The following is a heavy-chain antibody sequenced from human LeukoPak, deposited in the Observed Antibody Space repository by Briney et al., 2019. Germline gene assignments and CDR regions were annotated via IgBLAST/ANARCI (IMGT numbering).Heavy chain of an antibody. Sequence: GGSLRLSCAASGFTFSSYSMNWVRQAPGKGLEWVSYISSSGSTIYYADSVKGRFTISRDNAKNSLYLQMNSLRAEDTAVYYCARDYYDSSGFQHWGQGTLVTVSS. D-gene: IGHD3-22*01. CDR1: GFTFSSYS. V-gene: IGHV3-48*04. J-gene: IGHJ1*01. CDR3: ARDYYDSSGFQH. CDR2: ISSSGSTI.